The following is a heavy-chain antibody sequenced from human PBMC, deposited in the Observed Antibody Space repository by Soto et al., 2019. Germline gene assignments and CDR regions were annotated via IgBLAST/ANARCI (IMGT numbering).Heavy chain of an antibody. D-gene: IGHD6-6*01. CDR2: IYYSGST. J-gene: IGHJ6*02. V-gene: IGHV4-61*01. Sequence: QVQLQESGPGLVKPSETLSLTCTVSGGSVSSGSYFWSWIRQPPGKGLEWIGYIYYSGSTNYNPSLKIRVTISVDTSKNQFSLKLSSVTAADTAVYYCARDYSSSSNYYYYYGMDVWGQGTTVTVSS. CDR3: ARDYSSSSNYYYYYGMDV. CDR1: GGSVSSGSYF.